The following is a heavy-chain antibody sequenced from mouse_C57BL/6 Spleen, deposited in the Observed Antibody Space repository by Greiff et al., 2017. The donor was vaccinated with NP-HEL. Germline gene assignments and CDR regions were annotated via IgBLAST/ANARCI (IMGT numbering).Heavy chain of an antibody. CDR3: AVIYYGNLGYAMDY. CDR1: GYSITSGYY. Sequence: EVQLQESGPGLVKPSQSLSLTCSVTGYSITSGYYWNWIRQFPGNKLEWMGYISYDGSNNYNPSLKNRISITRDTSKNQFFLKLNSVTTEDTATYYCAVIYYGNLGYAMDYWGQGTSVTVSS. CDR2: ISYDGSN. J-gene: IGHJ4*01. V-gene: IGHV3-6*01. D-gene: IGHD2-1*01.